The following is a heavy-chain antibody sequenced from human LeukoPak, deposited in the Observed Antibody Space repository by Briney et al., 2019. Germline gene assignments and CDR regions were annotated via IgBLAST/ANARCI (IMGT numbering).Heavy chain of an antibody. V-gene: IGHV3-30*18. CDR2: ISYDGSNK. CDR1: GFTFSSYG. Sequence: GGSLRLSCAASGFTFSSYGMHWVRQAPGRGLEWVAGISYDGSNKYYADSVKGRFTISRDDSKNTLYLQMNSLRAEDTAVYYCAKDEDHDYGDYYFDSWGQGTLVTVSS. J-gene: IGHJ4*02. CDR3: AKDEDHDYGDYYFDS. D-gene: IGHD4-17*01.